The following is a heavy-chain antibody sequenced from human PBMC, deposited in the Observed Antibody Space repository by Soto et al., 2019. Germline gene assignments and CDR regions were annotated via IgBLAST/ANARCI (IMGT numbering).Heavy chain of an antibody. D-gene: IGHD2-8*01. CDR2: INHSGST. CDR3: ARGGPGVKGYFDY. CDR1: GGSFSGYY. J-gene: IGHJ4*02. Sequence: SETLSLTCAVYGGSFSGYYWSWIRQPPGKGLEWIGEINHSGSTNYNPSLKSRVTISVDTSKNQFSLKLSSVTAADTAVYYCARGGPGVKGYFDYWGQGTLVTAPQ. V-gene: IGHV4-34*01.